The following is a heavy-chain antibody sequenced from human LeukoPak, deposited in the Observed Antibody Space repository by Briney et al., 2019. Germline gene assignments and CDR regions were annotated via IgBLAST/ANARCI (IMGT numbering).Heavy chain of an antibody. V-gene: IGHV3-23*01. D-gene: IGHD3-10*01. CDR2: ISGSGGST. Sequence: GGSLRLSCAASGFSFGGYALSWVRQAPGKGLEWVSAISGSGGSTYYADSVKGRFTISRDNSKNTLYLQMNSLRAEDTAVYYCAKDPMEYYYGSGSYLWWGQGTLVTVSS. J-gene: IGHJ4*02. CDR3: AKDPMEYYYGSGSYLW. CDR1: GFSFGGYA.